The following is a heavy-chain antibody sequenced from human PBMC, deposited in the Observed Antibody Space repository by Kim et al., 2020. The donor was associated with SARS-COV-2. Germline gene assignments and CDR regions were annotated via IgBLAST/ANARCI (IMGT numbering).Heavy chain of an antibody. V-gene: IGHV4-59*01. Sequence: SLKSRVTISVDTSKNQFALKLGSVTAADTAVYYCASYYYDSSGYYYFDYWGQGTLVTVSS. CDR3: ASYYYDSSGYYYFDY. J-gene: IGHJ4*02. D-gene: IGHD3-22*01.